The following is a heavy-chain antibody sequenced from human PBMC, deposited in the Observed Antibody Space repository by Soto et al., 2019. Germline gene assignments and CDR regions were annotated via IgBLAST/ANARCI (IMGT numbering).Heavy chain of an antibody. Sequence: SETLSLTCTVSGGSISSYYWSWIRQPPGKGLVWIGYIYYSGSTNYNPSLKSRVTISVDTSKNQFSLKLSSVTAADTAVYYCASGRPVYSSGWNYYYYGMDVWGQGTTVTVSS. V-gene: IGHV4-59*01. J-gene: IGHJ6*02. CDR3: ASGRPVYSSGWNYYYYGMDV. D-gene: IGHD6-19*01. CDR2: IYYSGST. CDR1: GGSISSYY.